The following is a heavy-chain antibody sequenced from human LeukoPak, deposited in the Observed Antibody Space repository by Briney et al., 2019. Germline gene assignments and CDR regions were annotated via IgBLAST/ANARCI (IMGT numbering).Heavy chain of an antibody. CDR3: ARGAGYNYPYYFDY. CDR2: IYGGGNI. Sequence: GGSLRLSCAASGFTVSSNYMNWVRQAPGKGLEWVSVIYGGGNIYYADSVKGRFTISRDNSKNTLYLQMNSLRAEDTALYYCARGAGYNYPYYFDYWGQGTLVTVSS. J-gene: IGHJ4*02. D-gene: IGHD5-24*01. CDR1: GFTVSSNY. V-gene: IGHV3-53*01.